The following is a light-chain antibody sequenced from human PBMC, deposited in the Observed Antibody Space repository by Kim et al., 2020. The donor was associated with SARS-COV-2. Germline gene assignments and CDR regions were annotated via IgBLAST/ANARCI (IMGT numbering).Light chain of an antibody. CDR1: QDINNC. CDR2: DAS. J-gene: IGKJ5*01. Sequence: DVQMTQSPSSLSASVGDRVTITCHASQDINNCLNWYQQKPGKAPKLLIYDASNLETGVPARFSGSGSGTDFTFNISSLQPEGIATYYCQKHNGLPVFGQGNRLEIK. CDR3: QKHNGLPV. V-gene: IGKV1-33*01.